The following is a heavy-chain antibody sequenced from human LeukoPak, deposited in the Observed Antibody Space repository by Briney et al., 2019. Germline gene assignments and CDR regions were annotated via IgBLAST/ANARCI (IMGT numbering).Heavy chain of an antibody. V-gene: IGHV4-39*01. CDR3: ERRRTSSRYWYGIYYFDL. CDR1: GDSFSSSNQY. D-gene: IGHD2-15*01. J-gene: IGHJ4*02. Sequence: SETLSLTCSVSGDSFSSSNQYWGWIRQPPGKGLEWVGTISYAGNTFYNPSLKGRVTISVDSSQNQVSLKLTSVTAPDTAVYYCERRRTSSRYWYGIYYFDLWGQGILVTVSS. CDR2: ISYAGNT.